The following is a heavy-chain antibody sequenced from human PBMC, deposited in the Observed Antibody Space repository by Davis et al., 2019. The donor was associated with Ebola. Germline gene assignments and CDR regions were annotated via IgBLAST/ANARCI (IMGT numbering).Heavy chain of an antibody. CDR2: INAGNGNT. J-gene: IGHJ4*02. V-gene: IGHV1-3*01. D-gene: IGHD6-19*01. CDR3: ARGGRGQWLVRVGYFDY. CDR1: GYTFTSYA. Sequence: ASVKVSCKASGYTFTSYAMHWVRQAPGQRLEWMGWINAGNGNTKYSQKFQGRVTITRDTSASTAYMELSSLRSEDTAVYYCARGGRGQWLVRVGYFDYWGQGTLVTVSS.